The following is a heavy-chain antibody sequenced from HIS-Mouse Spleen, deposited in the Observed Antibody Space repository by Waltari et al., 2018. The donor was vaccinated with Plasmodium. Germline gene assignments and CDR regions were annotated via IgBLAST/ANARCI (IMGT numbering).Heavy chain of an antibody. D-gene: IGHD2-15*01. Sequence: QVQLVESGGGVVQPGRSLRLSWAASGFTFSRYAMHWVRRAPGKGLEGVAVKSYDGSNKYYADSVKGRFTISRDNSKNTLYLQMNSLRAEDTAVYYCAREGGYCSGGSCYSGQGFDIWGQGTMVTVSS. CDR3: AREGGYCSGGSCYSGQGFDI. V-gene: IGHV3-30-3*01. CDR1: GFTFSRYA. CDR2: KSYDGSNK. J-gene: IGHJ3*02.